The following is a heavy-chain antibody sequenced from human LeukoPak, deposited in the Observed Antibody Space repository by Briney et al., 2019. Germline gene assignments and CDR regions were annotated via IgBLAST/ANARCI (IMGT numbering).Heavy chain of an antibody. Sequence: SETLSLTCTVSGGSISSYYWSWIRQPPGKGLEWIGDIYYSGSTNYNPSLKSRVTISVDTSKNQFSLKLSSVTAADTAVYYCARAPRPPRYCSSTSCYHGGYYYYYYMDVWGKGTTVTVSS. J-gene: IGHJ6*03. CDR2: IYYSGST. D-gene: IGHD2-2*01. CDR1: GGSISSYY. CDR3: ARAPRPPRYCSSTSCYHGGYYYYYYMDV. V-gene: IGHV4-59*01.